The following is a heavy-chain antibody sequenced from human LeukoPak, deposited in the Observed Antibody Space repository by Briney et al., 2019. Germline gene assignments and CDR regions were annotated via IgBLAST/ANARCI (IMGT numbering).Heavy chain of an antibody. D-gene: IGHD2-8*02. CDR1: GFTFSSYA. Sequence: HPGGSLRLSCAASGFTFSSYAMGWVRQAPGKGLEWVSAISGSGGSTYYADSVKGRFTISRDNSKNTLYLQINSLRAEDTAVYYCAKDSIRGLSTSAAFDIWGQGTMVTVSS. J-gene: IGHJ3*02. CDR3: AKDSIRGLSTSAAFDI. CDR2: ISGSGGST. V-gene: IGHV3-23*01.